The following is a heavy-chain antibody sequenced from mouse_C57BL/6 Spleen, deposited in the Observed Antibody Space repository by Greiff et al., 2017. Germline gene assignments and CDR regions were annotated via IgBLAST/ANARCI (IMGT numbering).Heavy chain of an antibody. CDR2: ISPSSGYT. D-gene: IGHD2-10*01. CDR1: GYTFTSYG. CDR3: ASGSFYDNYVGYFDV. J-gene: IGHJ1*03. V-gene: IGHV1-7*01. Sequence: VQLLQSGAELAKPGASVKLSCEASGYTFTSYGMHWVKQRPGQGLEWIGYISPSSGYTKYNQKFKDQVTFSEDKSSSTAYMQLSSLTYEDSAVYNCASGSFYDNYVGYFDVWGTGTTVTVSS.